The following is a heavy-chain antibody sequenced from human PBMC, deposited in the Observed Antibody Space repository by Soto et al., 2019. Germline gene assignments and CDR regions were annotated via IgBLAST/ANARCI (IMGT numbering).Heavy chain of an antibody. CDR2: ISALNGNT. D-gene: IGHD3-16*01. CDR3: ARSYYLADAFDV. V-gene: IGHV1-18*04. J-gene: IGHJ3*01. CDR1: GLRFSDYG. Sequence: HDQLVQSAAELRKTRASVRNSCSASGLRFSDYGFNWLRQPPPQRLEWMGWISALNGNTETAQGLQDRGTMTTNSPTHTAHSGVTNQTTDGTSISFRARSYYLADAFDVWGQGTMVTVSS.